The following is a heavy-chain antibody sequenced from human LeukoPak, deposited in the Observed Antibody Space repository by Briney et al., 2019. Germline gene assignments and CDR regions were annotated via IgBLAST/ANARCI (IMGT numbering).Heavy chain of an antibody. CDR3: AKESPYCSSTSCYGGGENYFDY. CDR2: IRYDGSNK. Sequence: RSLRLSCAASGFTFSSYGMHWVRQAPGKGLEWVAFIRYDGSNKYYADSVKGRFTISRDNSKNTLYLQMNSLRAEDTAVYYCAKESPYCSSTSCYGGGENYFDYWGQGTLVTVSS. J-gene: IGHJ4*02. D-gene: IGHD2-2*01. CDR1: GFTFSSYG. V-gene: IGHV3-30*02.